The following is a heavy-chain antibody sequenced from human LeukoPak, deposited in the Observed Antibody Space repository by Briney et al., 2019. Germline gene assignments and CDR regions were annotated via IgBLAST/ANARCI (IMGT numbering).Heavy chain of an antibody. CDR3: ARDDFDY. CDR1: GFTFSDHY. V-gene: IGHV3-66*01. Sequence: PGGSLRLSCETSGFTFSDHYLDWIRQAPGKGLEWVSVIYSGGSTYYADSVKGRFTISRDNSKNTLYLQMNSLRAEDTAVYYCARDDFDYWGQGTLVTVSS. J-gene: IGHJ4*02. CDR2: IYSGGST.